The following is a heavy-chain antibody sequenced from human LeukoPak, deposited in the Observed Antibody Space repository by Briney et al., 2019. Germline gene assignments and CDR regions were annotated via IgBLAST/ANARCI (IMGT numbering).Heavy chain of an antibody. J-gene: IGHJ4*02. D-gene: IGHD3-3*01. CDR2: IYYSGST. V-gene: IGHV4-59*06. CDR3: ARVPRFWSPVRD. Sequence: SETLSLTCTVSGGSISSYYWSWIRQHPGKGLEWIGYIYYSGSTYYNPSLKSRVTISVDTSKNQFSLKLSSVTAADTAVYYCARVPRFWSPVRDWGQGTLVTVSS. CDR1: GGSISSYY.